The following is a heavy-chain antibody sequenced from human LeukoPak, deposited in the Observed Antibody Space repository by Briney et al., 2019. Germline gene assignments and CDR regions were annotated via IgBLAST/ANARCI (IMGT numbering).Heavy chain of an antibody. Sequence: GGSLRLSCAASGFTFSSYSMNWVRQAPGKGLEWVSSISSSSSYIYYADSVKGRFTVSRDDAKNSLYLQMNALRAEDTAVYHCARIDGPTVYTYYMDLWGTGTTVTVAS. V-gene: IGHV3-21*01. CDR2: ISSSSSYI. D-gene: IGHD3-16*01. CDR1: GFTFSSYS. J-gene: IGHJ6*03. CDR3: ARIDGPTVYTYYMDL.